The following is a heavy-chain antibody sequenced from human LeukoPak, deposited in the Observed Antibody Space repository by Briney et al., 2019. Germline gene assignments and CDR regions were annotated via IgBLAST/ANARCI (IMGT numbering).Heavy chain of an antibody. CDR3: ARDISSGYYDAFDI. D-gene: IGHD3-22*01. Sequence: GGSLRLSCAASGFTVSSNYMSWVRQAPGKGLEWVSIIYSGGSTYYADSVKGRFTISRDNSKNTLYLQMNSLRAEDTAVYYCARDISSGYYDAFDIWGQGPMVTVSS. J-gene: IGHJ3*02. CDR1: GFTVSSNY. CDR2: IYSGGST. V-gene: IGHV3-66*01.